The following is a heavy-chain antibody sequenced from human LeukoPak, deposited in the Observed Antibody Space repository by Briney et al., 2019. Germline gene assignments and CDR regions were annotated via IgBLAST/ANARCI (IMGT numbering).Heavy chain of an antibody. Sequence: PSETLSLTCTVSGGSISSSSYYWGWIRQPPGKGLEWIGSIYYSGGTYYNPSLKSRVTISVDTPKNQFSLKLSSVTAADTAVYYCARDGAEDWGQGTLVTVSS. D-gene: IGHD3-16*01. CDR1: GGSISSSSYY. J-gene: IGHJ4*02. V-gene: IGHV4-39*07. CDR2: IYYSGGT. CDR3: ARDGAED.